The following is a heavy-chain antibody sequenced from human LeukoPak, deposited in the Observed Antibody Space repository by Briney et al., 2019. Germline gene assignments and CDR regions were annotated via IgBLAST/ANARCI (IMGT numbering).Heavy chain of an antibody. J-gene: IGHJ4*02. V-gene: IGHV3-48*01. CDR3: ARESWGFDY. CDR2: ISSSSSTI. D-gene: IGHD7-27*01. Sequence: GGSLRLSCAASGFTFSSYSMIWVRQAPGKGLEWVSYISSSSSTIYYADSVKGRFTISRDNAKNSLYLQMNSLRAEDTAVYYCARESWGFDYWGQGTLVTVSS. CDR1: GFTFSSYS.